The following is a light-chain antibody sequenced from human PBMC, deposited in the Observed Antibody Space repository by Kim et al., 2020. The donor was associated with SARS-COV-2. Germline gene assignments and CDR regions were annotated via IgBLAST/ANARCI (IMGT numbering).Light chain of an antibody. V-gene: IGLV6-57*02. CDR1: RGSIASNY. CDR2: GHN. CDR3: QSYDSTTLWV. J-gene: IGLJ3*02. Sequence: KTVTIACTGSRGSIASNYVQWYQQRPGSAPTTVIYGHNQRPPGVPDRFSGSIDSSSNAASLTISGLTTEDEADYYCQSYDSTTLWVFGGGTKVTVL.